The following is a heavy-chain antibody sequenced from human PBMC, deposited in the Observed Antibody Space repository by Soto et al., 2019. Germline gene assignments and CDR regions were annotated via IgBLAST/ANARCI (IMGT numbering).Heavy chain of an antibody. CDR3: VSLPAYDFWSGFPFY. CDR2: IIPIFGTA. J-gene: IGHJ4*02. D-gene: IGHD3-3*01. Sequence: QVQLVQSGAEVKKPGSSVKVSCKASGGTFSSYAISWVRQAPGRGLEWMGGIIPIFGTANYAQKFQGRVTITADESTSTAYMELSSLRSEDTAVYYCVSLPAYDFWSGFPFYWGQGTLVTVSS. CDR1: GGTFSSYA. V-gene: IGHV1-69*12.